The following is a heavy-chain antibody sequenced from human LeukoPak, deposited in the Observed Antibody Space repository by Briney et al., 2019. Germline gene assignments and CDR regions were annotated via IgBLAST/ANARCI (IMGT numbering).Heavy chain of an antibody. CDR1: GFTISSYE. J-gene: IGHJ6*02. D-gene: IGHD6-19*01. V-gene: IGHV3-48*03. CDR3: ASSGAVTGGDGIDV. CDR2: ISSSANII. Sequence: QPGGSLTLSSAASGFTISSYEMNWVRQAPEKGLEWVSYISSSANIIYHADSVKGRFTISRDNAKNSLYLQMNNLRAEDTAVYYCASSGAVTGGDGIDVWGQGTTVTVAS.